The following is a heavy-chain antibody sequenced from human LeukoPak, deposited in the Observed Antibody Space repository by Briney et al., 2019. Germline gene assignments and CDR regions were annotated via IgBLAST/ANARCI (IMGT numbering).Heavy chain of an antibody. D-gene: IGHD5-18*01. CDR3: ARGADTYFDY. V-gene: IGHV3-13*04. CDR2: IGTAGDT. J-gene: IGHJ4*02. Sequence: SGGSLRLSCAASGFTFSNYDMHWVRQAIGKGLEWVSAIGTAGDTYYQASVRGRFTMSRENAKNSLFLQMNSLTAGDTAVYYCARGADTYFDYWGQGTLVTVSS. CDR1: GFTFSNYD.